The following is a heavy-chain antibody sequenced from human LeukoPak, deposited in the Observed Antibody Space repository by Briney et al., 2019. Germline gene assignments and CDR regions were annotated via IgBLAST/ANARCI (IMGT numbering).Heavy chain of an antibody. CDR3: ASTYYDFWSGRNKKSGFDY. Sequence: ASVKVSCKASGYTFTSYYMHWVRQAPGQGLEWMGIINPSGGSTSYAQKFQGRVTMTRDTSTSTVYMELSSLRSEDTAVYYCASTYYDFWSGRNKKSGFDYWGQGTLVTVSS. D-gene: IGHD3-3*01. V-gene: IGHV1-46*01. J-gene: IGHJ4*02. CDR2: INPSGGST. CDR1: GYTFTSYY.